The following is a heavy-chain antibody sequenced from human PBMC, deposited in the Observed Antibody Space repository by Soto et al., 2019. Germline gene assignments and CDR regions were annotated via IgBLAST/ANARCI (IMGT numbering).Heavy chain of an antibody. CDR3: ARSITIFGVVTTPPPFDY. CDR1: GGSLSSYY. V-gene: IGHV4-59*01. CDR2: IYYSGST. D-gene: IGHD3-3*01. Sequence: PSETLSLTCPVSGGSLSSYYGSWIRQPPGKGLEWIGYIYYSGSTNYNPSLKSRVTISVDTSKNQFSLKLSSVTAADTAVYYCARSITIFGVVTTPPPFDYWGQGTLVTVSS. J-gene: IGHJ4*02.